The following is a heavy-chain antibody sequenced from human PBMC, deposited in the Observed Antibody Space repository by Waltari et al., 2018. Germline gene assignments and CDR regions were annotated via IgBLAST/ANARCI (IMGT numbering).Heavy chain of an antibody. D-gene: IGHD6-13*01. V-gene: IGHV3-7*01. J-gene: IGHJ4*02. CDR1: GSTCINHW. CDR2: INQDGSEK. Sequence: EVQLVESGGGLVQPGGSLSLSCAASGSTCINHWMTWVRQAPGKGLEWVANINQDGSEKYSVESVKGRFTISRDNAKNSLYLQLNSLRADDTAVYYCTRGGDDSSWYWRNWGQGTLVTVSS. CDR3: TRGGDDSSWYWRN.